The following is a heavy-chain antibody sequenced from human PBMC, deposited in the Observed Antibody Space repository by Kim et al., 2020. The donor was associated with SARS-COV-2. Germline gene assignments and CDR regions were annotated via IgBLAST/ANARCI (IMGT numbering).Heavy chain of an antibody. Sequence: GGSLRLSCAASGFTFSSYSMNWVRQAPGKGLEWVSSISSSSSYIYYADSVKGRFTISRDNAKNSLYLQMNSLRAEDTAVYYCASYCSSTSCYSVYDYYYGMDVWGQGTTVTVSS. CDR2: ISSSSSYI. J-gene: IGHJ6*02. V-gene: IGHV3-21*01. CDR1: GFTFSSYS. D-gene: IGHD2-2*01. CDR3: ASYCSSTSCYSVYDYYYGMDV.